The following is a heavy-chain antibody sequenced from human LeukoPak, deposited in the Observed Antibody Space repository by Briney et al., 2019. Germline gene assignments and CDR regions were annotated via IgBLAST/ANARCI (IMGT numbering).Heavy chain of an antibody. V-gene: IGHV1-18*04. CDR2: ISAYNGQT. CDR3: ARGAGGDYVKIDY. J-gene: IGHJ4*02. CDR1: GYTFTSYG. D-gene: IGHD4-17*01. Sequence: ASMKVSCKASGYTFTSYGITWVRQAPGQGLEWMGWISAYNGQTKYAQKFQGRVSMTTDTSTSTAYMDLWNLESDDTAVYYCARGAGGDYVKIDYWGQGTLVTVSS.